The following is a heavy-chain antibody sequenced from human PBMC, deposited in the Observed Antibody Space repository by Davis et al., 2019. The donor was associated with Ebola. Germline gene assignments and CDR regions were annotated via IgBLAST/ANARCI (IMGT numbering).Heavy chain of an antibody. V-gene: IGHV4-34*01. CDR1: GGSFSGYY. Sequence: MPSETLPLTCAVSGGSFSGYYWSWIRQPPGKGLEWIGEITHSGSTNYNPSLKSRVTISIDTSKNQFSLRLSSVTAADTAVYSCARGRGNGYSGYRRAFDYWGQGTLVTVSS. CDR3: ARGRGNGYSGYRRAFDY. D-gene: IGHD5-12*01. J-gene: IGHJ4*02. CDR2: ITHSGST.